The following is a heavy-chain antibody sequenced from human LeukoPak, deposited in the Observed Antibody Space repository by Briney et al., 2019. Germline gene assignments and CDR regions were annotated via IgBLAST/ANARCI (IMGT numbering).Heavy chain of an antibody. V-gene: IGHV4-59*12. CDR2: IYYSGST. CDR3: AREANWFDP. CDR1: GGSINNYY. Sequence: SETLSLTCSVSGGSINNYYWSWIRQPPGKGLEWIGNIYYSGSTNYNPSLKSRVSISVDTSKNQFSLKLSSVTAADTAVCHCAREANWFDPWGQGTLVTVSS. J-gene: IGHJ5*02.